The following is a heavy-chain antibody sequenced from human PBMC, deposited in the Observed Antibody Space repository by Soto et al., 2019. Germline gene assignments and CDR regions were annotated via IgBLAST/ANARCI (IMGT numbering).Heavy chain of an antibody. CDR1: GFTFSSYA. CDR2: ISSNGGST. CDR3: ARGPYSSGWYYFDY. V-gene: IGHV3-64*02. J-gene: IGHJ4*02. Sequence: EVQLVESGEGLVQPGGSLRLSCAASGFTFSSYAMQWVRQAPGKGLEYVSAISSNGGSTYYADSVKGRFTISRDNSKNTLYLQMGSLRAEDMAVYYCARGPYSSGWYYFDYWGQGTLVTVSS. D-gene: IGHD6-19*01.